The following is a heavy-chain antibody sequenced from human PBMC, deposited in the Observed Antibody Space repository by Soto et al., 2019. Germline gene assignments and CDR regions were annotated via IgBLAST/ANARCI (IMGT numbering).Heavy chain of an antibody. CDR3: ARDVTDFWSGHEGMDV. CDR1: GGSSSNGGYY. V-gene: IGHV4-31*03. Sequence: PSETLSVTGTVSGGSSSNGGYYWTWILQHPGKGLEWIGYIYYSGSTYYNPSLKSRVTISVDTSKNQFSLKLTSVTAADTAVYYCARDVTDFWSGHEGMDVWGQGTTVTVSS. J-gene: IGHJ6*02. CDR2: IYYSGST. D-gene: IGHD3-3*01.